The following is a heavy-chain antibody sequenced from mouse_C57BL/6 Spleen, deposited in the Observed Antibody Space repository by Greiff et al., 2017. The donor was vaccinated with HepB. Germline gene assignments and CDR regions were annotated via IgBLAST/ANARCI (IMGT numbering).Heavy chain of an antibody. J-gene: IGHJ2*01. CDR2: INPGSGGT. D-gene: IGHD1-1*01. V-gene: IGHV1-54*01. Sequence: QVQLQQSGAELVRPGTSVKVSCKASGYAFTNYLIEWVKQRPGQGLEWIGVINPGSGGTNYNEKFKGKATLTADKSSSTAYMQLSSLTSEDSAVYFCARQPGSSYRVYFDYWGQGTTLTVSS. CDR1: GYAFTNYL. CDR3: ARQPGSSYRVYFDY.